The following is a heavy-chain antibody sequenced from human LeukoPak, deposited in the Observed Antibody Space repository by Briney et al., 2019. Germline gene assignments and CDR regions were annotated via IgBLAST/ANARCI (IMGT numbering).Heavy chain of an antibody. V-gene: IGHV1-2*02. CDR3: ARDWEFYYYDSSGCSFDY. CDR1: GYTFTGYY. CDR2: INPNSGGT. Sequence: ASVKVSCKASGYTFTGYYMHWVRQAPGQGLEWMGWINPNSGGTNYAQKFQGRVTMTRDTSISTAYMELSRLRSDDTAVYYCARDWEFYYYDSSGCSFDYWGQGTLVTVSS. D-gene: IGHD3-22*01. J-gene: IGHJ4*02.